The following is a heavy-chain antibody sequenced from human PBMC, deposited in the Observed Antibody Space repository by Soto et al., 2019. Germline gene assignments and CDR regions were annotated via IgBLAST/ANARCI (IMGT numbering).Heavy chain of an antibody. Sequence: LRLSCAASGFTFDDYAMHWVRQAPGKGLEWVSGISWNSGSIGYADSVKGRFTISRDNAKNSLYLQMNSLRAEDTALYYCAKTFRSGWYNFDYWGQGTLVTVSS. J-gene: IGHJ4*02. CDR2: ISWNSGSI. D-gene: IGHD6-19*01. CDR3: AKTFRSGWYNFDY. CDR1: GFTFDDYA. V-gene: IGHV3-9*01.